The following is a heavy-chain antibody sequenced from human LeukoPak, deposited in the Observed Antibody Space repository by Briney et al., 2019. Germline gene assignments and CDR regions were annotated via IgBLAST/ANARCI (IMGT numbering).Heavy chain of an antibody. CDR1: GYTFTSYG. D-gene: IGHD2/OR15-2a*01. CDR3: ARLGNSRGWFDP. Sequence: ASVKVSCKAFGYTFTSYGISWVRQAPGQGLEWMGWISAFNGHTNYAQKYQDRVTMTTDSATRTAYMDLRTLRSDDTAVYYCARLGNSRGWFDPWGQGTLVTVSS. J-gene: IGHJ5*02. V-gene: IGHV1-18*01. CDR2: ISAFNGHT.